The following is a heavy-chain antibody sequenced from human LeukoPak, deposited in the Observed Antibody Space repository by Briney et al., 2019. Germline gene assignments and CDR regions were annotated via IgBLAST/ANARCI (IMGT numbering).Heavy chain of an antibody. CDR2: GYYSGST. CDR3: SSWGSGRGY. J-gene: IGHJ4*02. CDR1: GGSISSSFYC. V-gene: IGHV4-39*01. Sequence: PSETLSLTCTVSGGSISSSFYCWGWIRQPPGKGLEWIGSGYYSGSTYYNPSLKSRITISVDTSKNQFSLKLSSVTAADTAVYYCSSWGSGRGYWGQGTLVSVSS. D-gene: IGHD6-19*01.